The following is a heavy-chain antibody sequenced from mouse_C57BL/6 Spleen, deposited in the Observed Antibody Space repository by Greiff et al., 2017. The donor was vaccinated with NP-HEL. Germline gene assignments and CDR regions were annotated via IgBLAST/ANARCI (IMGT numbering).Heavy chain of an antibody. CDR3: ARRANWDNFDY. D-gene: IGHD4-1*01. V-gene: IGHV1-64*01. Sequence: QVQLPPPFAALVKPGASVKLSCKASGYTFTSYWMHWVQQRPGQGLEWIGMIHPNSGSTNYNEKFKSKATLTVDKSSSTAYMQLSSLTSEDSAVYYCARRANWDNFDYWGQGTTLTVSS. CDR2: IHPNSGST. J-gene: IGHJ2*01. CDR1: GYTFTSYW.